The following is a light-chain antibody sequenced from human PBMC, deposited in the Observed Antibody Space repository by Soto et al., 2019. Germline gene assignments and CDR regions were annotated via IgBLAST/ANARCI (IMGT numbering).Light chain of an antibody. CDR3: CSYASSSTYV. V-gene: IGLV2-23*01. Sequence: QSVLAQPASVSGSPGQSITISCTGTSSDVGSYNLVSWFQHHPCKAPKLMIYEGNKRPSGVSNRFSGSKSGNTASLTISGLQAEDEADYYCCSYASSSTYVFGTGTKVTVL. J-gene: IGLJ1*01. CDR2: EGN. CDR1: SSDVGSYNL.